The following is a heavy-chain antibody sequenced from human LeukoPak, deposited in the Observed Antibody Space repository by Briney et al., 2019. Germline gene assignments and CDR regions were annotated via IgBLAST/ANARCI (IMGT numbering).Heavy chain of an antibody. CDR3: AKAREPTRFDY. Sequence: GGSLRLSCAASGFTFSSYAMSWVHQAPGKGLEWVSAIRGSGGSTYYADSVKGRFTISRDNSKNTLYLQMNSLRAEDTAVYYCAKAREPTRFDYWGQGTLVTVSS. J-gene: IGHJ4*02. V-gene: IGHV3-23*01. D-gene: IGHD1-26*01. CDR2: IRGSGGST. CDR1: GFTFSSYA.